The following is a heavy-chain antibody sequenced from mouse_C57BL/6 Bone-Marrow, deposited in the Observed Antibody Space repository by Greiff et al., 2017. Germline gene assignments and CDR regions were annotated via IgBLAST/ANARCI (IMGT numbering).Heavy chain of an antibody. CDR3: ARSDYYDCVWFAY. V-gene: IGHV1-81*01. Sequence: QVQLQQSGAELVRPGASVKLSCKASGYTFTSYGMRWVKQRPGQGLEWIGEIYPRNGDTYYNEKFKGKATLTADKSSSTAYMQLSSLTSEDSAVYYCARSDYYDCVWFAYWGQGTLVPVSA. D-gene: IGHD2-4*01. CDR1: GYTFTSYG. CDR2: IYPRNGDT. J-gene: IGHJ3*01.